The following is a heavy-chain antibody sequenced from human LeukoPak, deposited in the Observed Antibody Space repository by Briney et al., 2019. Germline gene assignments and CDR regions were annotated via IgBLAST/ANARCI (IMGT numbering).Heavy chain of an antibody. CDR3: ATGEFGDNAFDI. CDR2: MNPNSGNT. V-gene: IGHV1-8*01. Sequence: ASVKVSCKASGYTFTSYDINWVRQATGQGLEWMGWMNPNSGNTGYAQKFQGRVTMTRNTSISTAYMELSSRRSEDTAVYYCATGEFGDNAFDIWGQGTMVTVSS. J-gene: IGHJ3*02. CDR1: GYTFTSYD. D-gene: IGHD3-10*01.